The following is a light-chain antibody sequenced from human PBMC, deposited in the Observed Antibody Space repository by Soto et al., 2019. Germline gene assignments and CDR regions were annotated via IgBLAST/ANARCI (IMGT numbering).Light chain of an antibody. CDR1: QSVSSSY. V-gene: IGKV3-20*01. Sequence: EIVLTQSPGTLSLSPGERATLSCRASQSVSSSYLAWYQQKPGQAPRLLIYGASSRATDIPDRFSGSGSGTDFTLTISRLEPEDFAVYYCHQYGSSPYTFGQGTRLEI. J-gene: IGKJ5*01. CDR2: GAS. CDR3: HQYGSSPYT.